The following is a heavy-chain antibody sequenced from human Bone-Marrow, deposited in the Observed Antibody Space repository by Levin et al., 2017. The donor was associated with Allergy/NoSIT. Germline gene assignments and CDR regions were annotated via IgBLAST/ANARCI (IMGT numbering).Heavy chain of an antibody. CDR3: AKAVTGTFDY. J-gene: IGHJ4*02. CDR1: GFTFNSYG. Sequence: GGSLRLSCVVSGFTFNSYGMHWVRQSPGKRLEWVAVISHDGRHKYYADSVKGRFTISRDTSKNTLYLQMNSLTADDTAVYYCAKAVTGTFDYWGQGTPVTVSS. V-gene: IGHV3-30*18. D-gene: IGHD1-20*01. CDR2: ISHDGRHK.